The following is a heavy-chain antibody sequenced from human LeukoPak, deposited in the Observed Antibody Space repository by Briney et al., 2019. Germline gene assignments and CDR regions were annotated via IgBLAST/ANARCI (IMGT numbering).Heavy chain of an antibody. CDR3: ARDGIAVAGNFDY. V-gene: IGHV1-2*02. CDR1: GYTFTGYY. Sequence: ASVKVSCKSSGYTFTGYYMHWVRQAPGQGLEWMGWINPNSGGTNYAQKFQGRVTMTRDTSISTAYIELSSLRSEDTAVYYSARDGIAVAGNFDYWGQGTLVTVSS. CDR2: INPNSGGT. J-gene: IGHJ4*02. D-gene: IGHD6-19*01.